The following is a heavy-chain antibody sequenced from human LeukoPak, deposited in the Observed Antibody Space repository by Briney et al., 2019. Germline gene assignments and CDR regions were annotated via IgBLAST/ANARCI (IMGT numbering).Heavy chain of an antibody. Sequence: ASVKVSCKASGYTFTSYDINWVRQATGQGLEWMGWMNPNSGNTGYAQKFQGRVTMTRDASISTAYMELSSLTSEDTAVYYCARTEGEDYDFWNDIYYYYMDVWGKGTTATVSS. D-gene: IGHD3-3*01. CDR1: GYTFTSYD. J-gene: IGHJ6*03. V-gene: IGHV1-8*01. CDR2: MNPNSGNT. CDR3: ARTEGEDYDFWNDIYYYYMDV.